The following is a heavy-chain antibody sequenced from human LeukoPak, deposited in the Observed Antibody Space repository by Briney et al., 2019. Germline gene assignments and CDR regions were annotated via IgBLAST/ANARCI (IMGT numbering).Heavy chain of an antibody. D-gene: IGHD3-10*01. CDR1: GGTFSSYD. CDR3: ARVHYYGSGSYYNGVPTFYP. Sequence: SVKVYCKASGGTFSSYDISWVRQAPGQGLEWMGGIIPIFGTANYAQKFQGRVTITADKSTSTAYMELSSLRSEDTAVYYCARVHYYGSGSYYNGVPTFYPWGQGTLVTVSS. J-gene: IGHJ5*02. CDR2: IIPIFGTA. V-gene: IGHV1-69*06.